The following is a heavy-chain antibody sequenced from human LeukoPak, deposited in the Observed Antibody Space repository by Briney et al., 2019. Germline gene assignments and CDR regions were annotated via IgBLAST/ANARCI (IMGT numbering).Heavy chain of an antibody. CDR2: MNPNSGNT. CDR3: ATTPQWPSSPEYFQH. D-gene: IGHD6-19*01. CDR1: GYTFTSYD. Sequence: GASVKVSCKASGYTFTSYDINWVRQATGQGLEWMGWMNPNSGNTGYAQKFQGRVTMTRNTSISTAYMELSSLRSEDTAVYYCATTPQWPSSPEYFQHWGQGTLVTVSS. J-gene: IGHJ1*01. V-gene: IGHV1-8*01.